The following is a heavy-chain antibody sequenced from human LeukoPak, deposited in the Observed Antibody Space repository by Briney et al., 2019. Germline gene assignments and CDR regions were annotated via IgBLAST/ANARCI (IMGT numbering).Heavy chain of an antibody. CDR1: GGSISSSSYY. D-gene: IGHD2-2*02. CDR2: IYYSGST. Sequence: SETLSRTCTVSGGSISSSSYYWGWIRQPPGKGLEWIGSIYYSGSTYYNPSLKSRVTISVDTSKNQFSLKLSSVTAADTAVYYCASQGYCSSTSCYTLFRPEYFQHWGQGTLVTVSS. J-gene: IGHJ1*01. CDR3: ASQGYCSSTSCYTLFRPEYFQH. V-gene: IGHV4-39*01.